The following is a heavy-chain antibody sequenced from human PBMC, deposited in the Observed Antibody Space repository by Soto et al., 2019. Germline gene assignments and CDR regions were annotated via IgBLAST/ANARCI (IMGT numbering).Heavy chain of an antibody. CDR2: TGLSGRTT. CDR1: GLTFSVSA. D-gene: IGHD1-20*01. CDR3: ATVHNTSRSFNF. Sequence: EVQLLESGGGLVQPGGSLRLSCVASGLTFSVSAMTWVRQAPGKGLEWVSTTGLSGRTTYYGDSVKGRFTVSRDNSKNKLDLPMSRLRAEDTAVYYCATVHNTSRSFNFWGRGTLVTVSS. J-gene: IGHJ4*02. V-gene: IGHV3-23*01.